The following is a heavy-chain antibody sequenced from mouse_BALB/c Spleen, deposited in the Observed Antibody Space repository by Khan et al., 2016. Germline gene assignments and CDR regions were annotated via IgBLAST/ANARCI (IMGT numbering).Heavy chain of an antibody. V-gene: IGHV1-18*01. J-gene: IGHJ4*01. Sequence: VQLQQSGPDLVKPGASVKISCKASGYSFTGYYIHWVKQSHGQSLEWIGRVNPNNGDSNYNPKFKGKAILTLDKSSSTAYMELRSLTSEDSAVYYGERWRVLMDYWGHGTSVTVSS. CDR3: ERWRVLMDY. CDR1: GYSFTGYY. CDR2: VNPNNGDS.